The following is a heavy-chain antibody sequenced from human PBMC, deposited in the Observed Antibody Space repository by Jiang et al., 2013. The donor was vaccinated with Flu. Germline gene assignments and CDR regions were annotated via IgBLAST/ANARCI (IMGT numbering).Heavy chain of an antibody. D-gene: IGHD6-19*01. CDR2: IYYSGST. CDR3: ARKKSSSGWLGWFDP. CDR1: GGSVSSGSYY. J-gene: IGHJ5*02. V-gene: IGHV4-61*01. Sequence: PGLVKPSETLSLTCTVSGGSVSSGSYYWSWIRQPPGKGLEWIGYIYYSGSTNYNPSLKSRVTMSVDTSKNQFSLKLSSVTAADTAVYYCARKKSSSGWLGWFDPWGQGTLVTVSS.